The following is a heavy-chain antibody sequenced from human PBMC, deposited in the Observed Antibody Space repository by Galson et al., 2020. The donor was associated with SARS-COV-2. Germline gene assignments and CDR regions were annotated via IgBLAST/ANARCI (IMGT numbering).Heavy chain of an antibody. CDR3: ARDGLFPGLLWFGELYSAGYFDY. CDR2: ISYDGSNK. D-gene: IGHD3-10*01. CDR1: GFTFSSYA. J-gene: IGHJ4*02. Sequence: GESLKISCAASGFTFSSYAMHWVHQAPGKGLEWVAVISYDGSNKYYADSVKGRFTISRDNSKNTLYLQMNSLRAEDTTVYYCARDGLFPGLLWFGELYSAGYFDYWGQGTLVTVSS. V-gene: IGHV3-30*04.